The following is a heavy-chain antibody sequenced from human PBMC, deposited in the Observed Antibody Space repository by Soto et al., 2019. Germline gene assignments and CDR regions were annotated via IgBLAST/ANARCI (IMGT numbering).Heavy chain of an antibody. V-gene: IGHV4-31*03. CDR2: IYYSGST. Sequence: QVQLQESGPGLVKPSQTLSLTCTVSGGSISSGGYYWSWIRQHPGKGLEWIGYIYYSGSTYYNPSLKSRVTISVDTSNNQFSLKLSSVTAADTAVYYCARAPYYDILTWEGWFDPWGQGTLVTVSS. CDR1: GGSISSGGYY. D-gene: IGHD3-9*01. J-gene: IGHJ5*02. CDR3: ARAPYYDILTWEGWFDP.